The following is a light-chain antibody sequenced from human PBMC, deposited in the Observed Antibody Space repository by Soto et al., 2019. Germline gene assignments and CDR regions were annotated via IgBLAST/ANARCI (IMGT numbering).Light chain of an antibody. CDR1: QTISNW. V-gene: IGKV1-5*01. CDR3: QQHT. CDR2: DAS. J-gene: IGKJ2*01. Sequence: DIQTTQSPSTLSASVGDRVTITCRASQTISNWLAWYQQKPGKAPRLLIYDASTLESGVPSRFSGSASGTEFTPTLSILQPDDFATYYCQQHTFGQGTKVDIK.